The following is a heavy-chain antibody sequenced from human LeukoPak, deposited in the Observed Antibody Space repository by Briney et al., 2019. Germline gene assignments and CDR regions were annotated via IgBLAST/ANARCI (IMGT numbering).Heavy chain of an antibody. J-gene: IGHJ4*02. CDR1: GXTFSLYS. CDR3: ARGETSSYDY. Sequence: GGSLRLSCAASGXTFSLYSMSWVRQAPGKGLEWVSVIYSGGNTYYADSVKGRFTISRDNSKNTVYLQMNSLRAEDTAVYYCARGETSSYDYWGQGTLVTVSS. D-gene: IGHD2-2*01. CDR2: IYSGGNT. V-gene: IGHV3-53*01.